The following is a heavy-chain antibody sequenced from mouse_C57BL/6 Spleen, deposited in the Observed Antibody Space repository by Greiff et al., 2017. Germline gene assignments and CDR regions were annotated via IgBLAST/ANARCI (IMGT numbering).Heavy chain of an antibody. CDR1: GYSITSGYY. J-gene: IGHJ2*01. V-gene: IGHV3-6*01. CDR3: ARGKVYYGNYFDY. CDR2: ISYDGSN. D-gene: IGHD2-1*01. Sequence: EVQLQQSGPGLVKPSQSLSLTCSVTGYSITSGYYWNWIRQFPGNKLEWMGYISYDGSNNYNPSLKNRISITRDTSKNQFFLKLNSVTTEETATYYCARGKVYYGNYFDYRGQGTTRTVP.